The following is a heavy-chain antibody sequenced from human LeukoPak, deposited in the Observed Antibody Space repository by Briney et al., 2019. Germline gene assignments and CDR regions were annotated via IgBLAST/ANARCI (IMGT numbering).Heavy chain of an antibody. CDR1: GGSVSSGSYY. J-gene: IGHJ3*02. V-gene: IGHV4-61*01. CDR2: IYYSGST. D-gene: IGHD6-19*01. Sequence: KTSETLSLTCTVSGGSVSSGSYYWSWIRRPPGKGLEWIGYIYYSGSTNYNPSLKSRVTISVDTSKNQFSLKLSSVTAADTAVYYCARDPAGGTVAGAFDIWGQGTMVTVSS. CDR3: ARDPAGGTVAGAFDI.